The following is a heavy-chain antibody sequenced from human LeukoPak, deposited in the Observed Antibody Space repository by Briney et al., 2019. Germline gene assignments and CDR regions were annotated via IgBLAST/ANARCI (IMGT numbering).Heavy chain of an antibody. CDR1: GFTFSSYA. Sequence: PGGSLRLSCAASGFTFSSYAMSWVRQAPGKGLEWVATIKQDGSEKYYVDSVKGRFTISRDNAKNSLYLQMNSLRAEDTAVYYCARGQSSGFDYWGQGTLVTVSS. J-gene: IGHJ4*02. CDR3: ARGQSSGFDY. V-gene: IGHV3-7*01. D-gene: IGHD6-19*01. CDR2: IKQDGSEK.